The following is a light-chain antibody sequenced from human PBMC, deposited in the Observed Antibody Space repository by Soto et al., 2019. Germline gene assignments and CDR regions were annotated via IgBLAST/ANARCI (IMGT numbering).Light chain of an antibody. J-gene: IGKJ4*01. V-gene: IGKV3-15*01. CDR2: GAS. Sequence: EIVMTQSPATLSVSPGERATLSCRASQSVSSNLAWYQQKPGQAPRLLIYGASTRATGIPARFSGSGSGTDFTLTISSLQSEFFAFYYCQHYKNCPPLPFGGGPRW. CDR3: QHYKNCPPLP. CDR1: QSVSSN.